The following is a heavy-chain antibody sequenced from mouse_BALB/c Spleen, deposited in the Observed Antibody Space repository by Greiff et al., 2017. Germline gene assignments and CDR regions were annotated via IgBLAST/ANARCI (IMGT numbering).Heavy chain of an antibody. V-gene: IGHV3-2*02. D-gene: IGHD1-1*01. CDR3: ARTYYYGSSYGYFDV. CDR1: GYSITSDYA. J-gene: IGHJ1*01. CDR2: ISYSGST. Sequence: DVQLQESGPGLVKPSQSLSLTCTVTGYSITSDYAWNWIRQFPGNKLEWMGYISYSGSTSYNPSLKSRISITRDTSKNQFFLQLNSVTTEDTATYYCARTYYYGSSYGYFDVWGAGTTVTVSS.